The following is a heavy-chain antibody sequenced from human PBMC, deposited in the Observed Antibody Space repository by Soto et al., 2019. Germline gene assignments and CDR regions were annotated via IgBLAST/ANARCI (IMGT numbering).Heavy chain of an antibody. CDR2: ISGYNDNT. V-gene: IGHV1-18*01. CDR3: ARDVAVAAEFDY. J-gene: IGHJ4*02. CDR1: GYTFTSYG. D-gene: IGHD6-19*01. Sequence: ASVKVSCKASGYTFTSYGITWVRQAPGQGLEWMGWISGYNDNTNYAQKLQGRVTMTRDTSTSTAYMELRSLRSDDTAVYYCARDVAVAAEFDYWGQGTLVTVSS.